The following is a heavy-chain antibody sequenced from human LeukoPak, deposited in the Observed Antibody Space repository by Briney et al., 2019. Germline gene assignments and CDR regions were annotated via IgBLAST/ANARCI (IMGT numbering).Heavy chain of an antibody. CDR1: GYAFADYY. CDR2: INPNSGAT. J-gene: IGHJ4*02. Sequence: ASVKVSCKASGYAFADYYIHWLRQAPGEGLEWILWINPNSGATSVAQRFHGRVTRTRDTSISTVYLELSSLRPDDTAFYYCARHPNLDFWGQGTLVTVSS. V-gene: IGHV1-2*02. CDR3: ARHPNLDF.